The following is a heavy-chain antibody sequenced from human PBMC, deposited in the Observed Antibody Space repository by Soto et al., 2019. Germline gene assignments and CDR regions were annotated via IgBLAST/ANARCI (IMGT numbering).Heavy chain of an antibody. D-gene: IGHD2-21*01. V-gene: IGHV1-18*01. CDR3: ARDPPPPDY. Sequence: QVQLVQSGAEVKKPGASVKVSCKASGYTFASYAISWMRQAPGQGLEWMGWISAYNGNTNYAQKLQGRVTMTTDTXXXXXXXXXXXXXXXXXXXYSXARDPPPPDYWGQGTLVT. J-gene: IGHJ4*02. CDR2: ISAYNGNT. CDR1: GYTFASYA.